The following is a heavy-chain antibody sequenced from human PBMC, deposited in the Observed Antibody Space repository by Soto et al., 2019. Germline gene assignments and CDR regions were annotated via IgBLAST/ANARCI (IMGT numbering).Heavy chain of an antibody. Sequence: ASVKVSCKASGYTFTSYGISWVRQAPGQGLEWMGWISAYNGNTNYAQKLQGRVTVTTDTSTSTAYMELRSLRSDDTAVYYCSRDYYDSSGSNDAFDIWGQGTMVTVSS. CDR1: GYTFTSYG. J-gene: IGHJ3*02. CDR2: ISAYNGNT. CDR3: SRDYYDSSGSNDAFDI. D-gene: IGHD3-22*01. V-gene: IGHV1-18*01.